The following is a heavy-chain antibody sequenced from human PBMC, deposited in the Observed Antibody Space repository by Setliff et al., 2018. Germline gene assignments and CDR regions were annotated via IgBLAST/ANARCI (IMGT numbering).Heavy chain of an antibody. D-gene: IGHD3-10*01. CDR3: ARDRSTVIRGVTSFFYYYMDV. CDR1: GGSIGPHY. V-gene: IGHV4-59*11. CDR2: IFYSGTA. J-gene: IGHJ6*03. Sequence: SEPLSLTCTVSGGSIGPHYWSWIRQAPGKGLEWIGHIFYSGTAKYNPSLESRAAISVDSSKNQFSLKLRSVTAADTAVYYCARDRSTVIRGVTSFFYYYMDVWGGGTTVTVSS.